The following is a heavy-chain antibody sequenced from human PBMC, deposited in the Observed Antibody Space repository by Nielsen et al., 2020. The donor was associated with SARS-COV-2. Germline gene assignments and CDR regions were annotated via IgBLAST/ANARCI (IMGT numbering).Heavy chain of an antibody. CDR3: AREAFIAAAGGYYYYGVDV. CDR2: IKQDGSEK. CDR1: GFTFSSYW. Sequence: GESLKISCAASGFTFSSYWMSWVRQAPGKVLEWVANIKQDGSEKYYVDSVKGRFTISRDNAKNSLYLQMNSLRAEDTAVYYCAREAFIAAAGGYYYYGVDVWGQGTTVTVSS. V-gene: IGHV3-7*01. D-gene: IGHD6-13*01. J-gene: IGHJ6*02.